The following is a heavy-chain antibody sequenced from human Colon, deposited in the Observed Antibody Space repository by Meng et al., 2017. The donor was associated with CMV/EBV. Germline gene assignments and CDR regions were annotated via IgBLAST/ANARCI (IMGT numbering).Heavy chain of an antibody. CDR2: IHPDGDER. V-gene: IGHV3-7*04. CDR1: GFTFSDYW. Sequence: GESLKISCASSGFTFSDYWMSWVRQAPEKGLEWVANIHPDGDERYYLDSVNGRFTIFRDNAKNSLYLQMNSLRVEDTAVYYCVTDTIRVRGYWGQGTLVTVSS. CDR3: VTDTIRVRGY. J-gene: IGHJ4*02. D-gene: IGHD3-9*01.